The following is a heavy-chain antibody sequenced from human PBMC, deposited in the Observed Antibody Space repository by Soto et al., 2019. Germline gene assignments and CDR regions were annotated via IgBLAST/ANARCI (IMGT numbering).Heavy chain of an antibody. Sequence: QVQLQESGPGLVKPSETLSLTCTVSGGSISSYYWSWIRQPPGKGLEWIGYIYYSGSTNYNPSLKSRVTISVDTSKNQFSLKLSSVTAADTAVYYCARVAGCSGGSCYWTTDWYFDLWGRGTLVTVSS. CDR1: GGSISSYY. CDR2: IYYSGST. J-gene: IGHJ2*01. CDR3: ARVAGCSGGSCYWTTDWYFDL. V-gene: IGHV4-59*01. D-gene: IGHD2-15*01.